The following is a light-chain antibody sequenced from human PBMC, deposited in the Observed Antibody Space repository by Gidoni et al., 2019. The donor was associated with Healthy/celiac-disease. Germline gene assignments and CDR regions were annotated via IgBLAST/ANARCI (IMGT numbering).Light chain of an antibody. V-gene: IGKV3-11*01. CDR3: QQRSNWPPYT. CDR1: QSVSSY. J-gene: IGKJ2*01. CDR2: DAS. Sequence: EIALTQSPATLSLSPGERATLSRRASQSVSSYLAWYQQKPGQAPRLLIYDASNRATGIPARFSGSGSGTDFTLTISSLEPEDFAVYYCQQRSNWPPYTFXQXTKLEIK.